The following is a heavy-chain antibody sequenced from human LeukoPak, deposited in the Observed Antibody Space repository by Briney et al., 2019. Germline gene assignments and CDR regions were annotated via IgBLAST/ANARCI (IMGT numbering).Heavy chain of an antibody. CDR2: IYPGDSDT. V-gene: IGHV5-51*01. Sequence: GIIYPGDSDTRYSPSFQGQVTISADKSISTAYLQWSSLKASDTAMYYCARQGGYNIVDYWGQGTLVTVSS. D-gene: IGHD5-24*01. CDR3: ARQGGYNIVDY. J-gene: IGHJ4*02.